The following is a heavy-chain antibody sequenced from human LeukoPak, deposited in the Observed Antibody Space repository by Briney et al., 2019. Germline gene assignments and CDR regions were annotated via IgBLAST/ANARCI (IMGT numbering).Heavy chain of an antibody. CDR2: IYYSGST. Sequence: PSETLSLTCTVSGGSVSSGSYHWSWIRQPPGKGLEWIGYIYYSGSTNYNPSLKSRVTISVDTSKNQFSLKLSSVTAADTAVYYCARERIVGATAYDIWGQGTMVTVSS. J-gene: IGHJ3*02. D-gene: IGHD1-26*01. V-gene: IGHV4-61*01. CDR3: ARERIVGATAYDI. CDR1: GGSVSSGSYH.